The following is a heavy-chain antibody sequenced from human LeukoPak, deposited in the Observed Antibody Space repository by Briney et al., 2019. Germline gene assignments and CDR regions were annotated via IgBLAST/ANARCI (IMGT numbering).Heavy chain of an antibody. CDR1: GFTFSSYG. J-gene: IGHJ4*02. CDR2: ITYDGSNK. D-gene: IGHD4-17*01. Sequence: GGSLRLSCAASGFTFSSYGMHWFGQPPGRGREWVAVITYDGSNKYYADSVKGRFTISRDNSKNKLYLQMNSLRAEDTAVYYCANDRVYGDSPPYYFDYWGQGTLVTVSS. CDR3: ANDRVYGDSPPYYFDY. V-gene: IGHV3-30*18.